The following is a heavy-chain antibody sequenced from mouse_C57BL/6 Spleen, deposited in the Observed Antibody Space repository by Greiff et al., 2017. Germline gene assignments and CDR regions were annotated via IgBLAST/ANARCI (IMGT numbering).Heavy chain of an antibody. V-gene: IGHV1-22*01. Sequence: SGPELVKPGASVKMSCKASGYTFTDYNMHWVKQSHGKSLEWIGYINPNNGGTSYNQKVKGKATLTVNKSSSTAYMELRSLTSEDSAVYYCARGYYGSSYVGWYFDVWGTGTTVTVSS. D-gene: IGHD1-1*01. CDR1: GYTFTDYN. CDR2: INPNNGGT. J-gene: IGHJ1*03. CDR3: ARGYYGSSYVGWYFDV.